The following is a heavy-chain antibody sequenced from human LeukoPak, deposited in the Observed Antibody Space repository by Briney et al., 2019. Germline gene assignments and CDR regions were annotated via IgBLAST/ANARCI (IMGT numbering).Heavy chain of an antibody. CDR1: GGSFSGYY. D-gene: IGHD6-19*01. V-gene: IGHV4-34*01. CDR3: ARRSSGWYYYYYYMDV. Sequence: PSETLSLTCAVYGGSFSGYYWSWIRQPPGKGLEWIGEINHSGSTNYNPSLKSRVTISVDTSKNQFSLKLSSVTAADTAVYYCARRSSGWYYYYYYMDVWGKGTTVTISS. CDR2: INHSGST. J-gene: IGHJ6*03.